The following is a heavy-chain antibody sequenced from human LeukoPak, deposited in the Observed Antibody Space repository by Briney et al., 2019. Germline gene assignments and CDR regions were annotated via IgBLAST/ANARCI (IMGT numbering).Heavy chain of an antibody. CDR3: ASPITMVRGVMRYYYGMDV. CDR2: INPSGGST. D-gene: IGHD3-10*01. Sequence: ASVKVSCKASGNTFSTYDINWVRQATGQGLEWMGIINPSGGSTSYAQKFQGRVTMTRDTSTSTVYMELSSLRSEDTAVYYCASPITMVRGVMRYYYGMDVWGQGTTVTVSS. V-gene: IGHV1-46*01. CDR1: GNTFSTYD. J-gene: IGHJ6*02.